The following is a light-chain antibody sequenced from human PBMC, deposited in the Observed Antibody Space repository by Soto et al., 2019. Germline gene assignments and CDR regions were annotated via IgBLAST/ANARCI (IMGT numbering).Light chain of an antibody. J-gene: IGKJ5*01. CDR1: QSVTTR. Sequence: IVLTQSPGTLSLSPAERVTLSCRASQSVTTRLAWYQHKPGQAPRLLMSGASSRASGVPVRFSGSGSGTDFTLTISRLEPEDSAMYYCQQYGTAPITFGQGTRLEIK. CDR2: GAS. CDR3: QQYGTAPIT. V-gene: IGKV3-20*01.